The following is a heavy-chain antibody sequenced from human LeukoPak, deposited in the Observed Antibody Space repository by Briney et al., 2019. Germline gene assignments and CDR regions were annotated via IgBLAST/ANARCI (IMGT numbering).Heavy chain of an antibody. Sequence: SETLSLTCTVPGGSISSYYWSWIRQPPGKGLEWIGYIYYSGSTNYNPSLKSRVTISVDTSKNQFSLKLSSVTAADTAVYYCARGKYSSSSSFDYWGQGTLVTVSS. CDR2: IYYSGST. J-gene: IGHJ4*02. V-gene: IGHV4-59*01. D-gene: IGHD6-6*01. CDR3: ARGKYSSSSSFDY. CDR1: GGSISSYY.